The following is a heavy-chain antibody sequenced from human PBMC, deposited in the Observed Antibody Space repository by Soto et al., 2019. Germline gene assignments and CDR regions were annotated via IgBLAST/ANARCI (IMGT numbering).Heavy chain of an antibody. CDR2: IYTGGNT. D-gene: IGHD3-3*02. V-gene: IGHV4-4*07. J-gene: IGHJ4*02. CDR1: GRSMISYY. CDR3: AREGDDRHFFFDS. Sequence: QLQESGPGLVKPSETLSLTCNVSGRSMISYYWSWIRQPAGKGLEWIGRIYTGGNTNYNPSLQCRVTMAVDTSKSQFSLSLTSVTAADTAVYYCAREGDDRHFFFDSWGQGTLVNVSS.